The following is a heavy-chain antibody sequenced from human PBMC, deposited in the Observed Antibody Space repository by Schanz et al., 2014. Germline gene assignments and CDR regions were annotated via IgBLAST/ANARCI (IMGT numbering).Heavy chain of an antibody. CDR1: GFTVSSNY. J-gene: IGHJ3*02. CDR3: ARGIITMVRGGDVGAFDT. D-gene: IGHD3-10*01. V-gene: IGHV3-48*01. Sequence: EVQLVESGGGLVKPGGSLRLSCAASGFTVSSNYMSWVRQAPGKGLEWVSYISGSSSTKYYADSVKGRFTISRDNGKKSLYLRMNSLRAEDTAVYYCARGIITMVRGGDVGAFDTWGQGTMVTVSS. CDR2: ISGSSSTK.